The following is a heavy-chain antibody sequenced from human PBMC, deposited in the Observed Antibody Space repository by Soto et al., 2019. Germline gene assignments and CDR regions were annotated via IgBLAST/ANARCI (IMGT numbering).Heavy chain of an antibody. CDR2: IIPMLGVR. V-gene: IGHV1-69*02. J-gene: IGHJ3*02. CDR1: GGTFSTYS. Sequence: QVQLVQSGAEVKKPGSSVKVSCKDSGGTFSTYSMFWVRQAPGQGLEWMGRIIPMLGVRNYAQRFQDRVTLTADKSKATAHLELSSLRSEDTALYSCTSGCGSGEVFDIWGQGTMVTVSS. D-gene: IGHD6-19*01. CDR3: TSGCGSGEVFDI.